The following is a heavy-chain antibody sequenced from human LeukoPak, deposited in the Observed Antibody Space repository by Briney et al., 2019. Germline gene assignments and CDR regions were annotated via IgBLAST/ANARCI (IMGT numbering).Heavy chain of an antibody. J-gene: IGHJ4*02. D-gene: IGHD3-16*02. CDR1: GCSLRTNAMC. Sequence: SGPALVRPTQTLTLTCTFSGCSLRTNAMCVNWIRQPPGRALEWLARIAWDDGKNYITSLKTRLTISKDASRNQVVLTITNMDPVDTATYYCVRDYLWGSYRPFDYWGQGTLVTVSS. CDR2: IAWDDGK. V-gene: IGHV2-70*11. CDR3: VRDYLWGSYRPFDY.